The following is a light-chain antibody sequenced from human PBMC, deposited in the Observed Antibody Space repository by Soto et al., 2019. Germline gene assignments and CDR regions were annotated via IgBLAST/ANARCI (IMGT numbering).Light chain of an antibody. Sequence: EIVLTQSPGTLSLSPGERATLSCRASQSVGSSYLAWYQQKPGQAPRLLIYGASTRATGTPARFSGSGSGTDFTLTISSLQPEDFSVYYCQQRSSWPLITFGQGTRLEI. CDR3: QQRSSWPLIT. V-gene: IGKV3D-20*02. CDR1: QSVGSSY. CDR2: GAS. J-gene: IGKJ5*01.